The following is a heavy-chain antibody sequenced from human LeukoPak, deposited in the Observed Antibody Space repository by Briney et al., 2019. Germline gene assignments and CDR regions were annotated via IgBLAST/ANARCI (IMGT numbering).Heavy chain of an antibody. D-gene: IGHD3-16*01. CDR2: IYYSGYT. CDR1: GGSISSYY. CDR3: ARETSQKGAHYMDV. Sequence: SETLSLTCTVCGGSISSYYWSWIRQPPGKGLEWIGDIYYSGYTNYNPSLKSRVTISVDTSKNQFSLKLRSVTAADTAVYYCARETSQKGAHYMDVWGKGTTVTISS. J-gene: IGHJ6*03. V-gene: IGHV4-59*01.